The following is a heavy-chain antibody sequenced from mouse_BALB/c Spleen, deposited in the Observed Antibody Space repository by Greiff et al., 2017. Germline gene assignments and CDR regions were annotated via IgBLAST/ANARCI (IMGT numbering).Heavy chain of an antibody. CDR2: IDPENGNT. Sequence: EVKLVESGAELVRPGALVKLSCKASGFNIKDYYMHWVKQRPEQGLEWIGWIDPENGNTIYDPKFQGKASITADTSSNTAYLQLSSLTSEDTAVYYCGRGVAGPAWFAYWGQGTLVTVSA. J-gene: IGHJ3*01. CDR3: GRGVAGPAWFAY. V-gene: IGHV14-1*02. CDR1: GFNIKDYY. D-gene: IGHD1-1*02.